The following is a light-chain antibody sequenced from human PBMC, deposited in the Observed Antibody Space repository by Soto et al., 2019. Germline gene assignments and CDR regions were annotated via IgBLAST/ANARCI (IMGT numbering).Light chain of an antibody. V-gene: IGKV3-11*01. CDR1: QSVSSQ. J-gene: IGKJ4*01. CDR3: QQRSDWPLIT. Sequence: EIVLAQSPATLSLSPGERATLSCRAIQSVSSQLAWYQQKPGQAPRLLIYDASNRATGIPARFSGSGSGTDFTLTISSLEPEDCAVYYCQQRSDWPLITFGGGTKVEIK. CDR2: DAS.